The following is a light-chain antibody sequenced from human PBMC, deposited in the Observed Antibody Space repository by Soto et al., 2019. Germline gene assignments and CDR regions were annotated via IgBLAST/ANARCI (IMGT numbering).Light chain of an antibody. CDR2: DVS. CDR3: SSYTTSNTRQIV. CDR1: SSDVGGYNY. V-gene: IGLV2-14*01. J-gene: IGLJ1*01. Sequence: QSALTQPASVSVSPGQSITISCTGTSSDVGGYNYVSWYQQHPGKAPKFMIYDVSNRPSGVSNRFSGSKSVNTASLTSSGLQSEDEADYYCSSYTTSNTRQIVFGTGTKLTVL.